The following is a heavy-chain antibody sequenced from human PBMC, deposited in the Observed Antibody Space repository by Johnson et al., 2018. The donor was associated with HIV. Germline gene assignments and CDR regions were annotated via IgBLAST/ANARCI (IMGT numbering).Heavy chain of an antibody. CDR2: IRYDGSKK. J-gene: IGHJ3*02. D-gene: IGHD3-16*01. V-gene: IGHV3-30*02. Sequence: VQVLESGGGVVQPGGSLRLSCAASGFTFSSYGMHWVRQAPGKGLEWVAFIRYDGSKKYYADSVKGRFTISRDNSKNTLYLQMNSLRTEDTAMYYCAREKIKGYAFDIWGQGTMVTVSS. CDR1: GFTFSSYG. CDR3: AREKIKGYAFDI.